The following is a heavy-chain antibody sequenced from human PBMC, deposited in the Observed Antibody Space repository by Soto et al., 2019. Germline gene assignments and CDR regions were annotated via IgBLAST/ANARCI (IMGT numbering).Heavy chain of an antibody. CDR3: ARGPTRYSSSWYTY. CDR1: GGSFSGYY. CDR2: INHSGST. J-gene: IGHJ4*02. Sequence: SETLSLTCAVYGGSFSGYYWSWIRQPPGKGLEWIGEINHSGSTNYNPSLKSRVTISVDTFKNQFSLKLSSVTAADTAVYYCARGPTRYSSSWYTYWGQGTLVTVSS. D-gene: IGHD6-13*01. V-gene: IGHV4-34*01.